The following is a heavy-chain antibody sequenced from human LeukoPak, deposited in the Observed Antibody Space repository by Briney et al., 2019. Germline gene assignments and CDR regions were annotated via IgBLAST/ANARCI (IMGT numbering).Heavy chain of an antibody. V-gene: IGHV3-7*03. D-gene: IGHD5-18*01. CDR1: GFTLRSYW. CDR2: IKQDGSEK. Sequence: GGSLRLSCAASGFTLRSYWMNWVRQAPGKGPEWVANIKQDGSEKNYVDSVKGRFTIARDNAKNSLYLQMNSLRAEDTALYYCAKDLEDTAMVMIDYWGQGTLVTVSS. CDR3: AKDLEDTAMVMIDY. J-gene: IGHJ4*02.